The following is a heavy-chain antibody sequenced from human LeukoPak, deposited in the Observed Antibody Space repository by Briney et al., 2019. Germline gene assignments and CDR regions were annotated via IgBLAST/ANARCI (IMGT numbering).Heavy chain of an antibody. V-gene: IGHV4-4*07. CDR2: IYTSGST. D-gene: IGHD2-15*01. CDR3: ARDPGYCSGGSCYSFPSGYFDY. Sequence: PSETLSFTCTVSGGSISSYYWSWIRQPAGKGLEWIGRIYTSGSTNYNPSLKSRVTMSVDTSKNQFSLKLSSVTAADTAVYYCARDPGYCSGGSCYSFPSGYFDYWGQGTLVTVSS. CDR1: GGSISSYY. J-gene: IGHJ4*02.